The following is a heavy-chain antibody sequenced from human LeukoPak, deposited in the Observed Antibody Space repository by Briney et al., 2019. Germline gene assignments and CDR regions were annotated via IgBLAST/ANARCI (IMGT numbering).Heavy chain of an antibody. Sequence: GGSLRLSCAASGFRFSSYAMSWVRQAPGKGLEWVSAISGSGVSTYYADSVKGRFTVSRDNSKNTLYLQMNSLRAEDTAVYYCARGPIVGISPYNWFDPWGQGTLVTVSS. V-gene: IGHV3-23*01. CDR2: ISGSGVST. CDR3: ARGPIVGISPYNWFDP. J-gene: IGHJ5*02. CDR1: GFRFSSYA. D-gene: IGHD1-26*01.